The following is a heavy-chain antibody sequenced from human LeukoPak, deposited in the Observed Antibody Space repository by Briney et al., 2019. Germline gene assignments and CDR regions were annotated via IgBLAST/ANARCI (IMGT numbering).Heavy chain of an antibody. CDR1: GFPFSSYG. V-gene: IGHV3-30*03. CDR2: LSYDGSNE. J-gene: IGHJ4*02. CDR3: AGSWFYRDYFEY. D-gene: IGHD3-10*01. Sequence: GRSLRLSCAASGFPFSSYGMHWVRQAPGKGLEWVAVLSYDGSNEYYADSVKGRFTISGDNPKNTLYLQMNSLRVEDTAVYYCAGSWFYRDYFEYWGQGTLVTVSS.